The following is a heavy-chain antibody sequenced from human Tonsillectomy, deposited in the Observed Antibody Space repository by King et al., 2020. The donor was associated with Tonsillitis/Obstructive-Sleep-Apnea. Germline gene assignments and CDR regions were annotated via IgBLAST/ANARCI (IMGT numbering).Heavy chain of an antibody. Sequence: AQLVQSGAEVKKPGASVKVSCKASGYTFTSYGISWVRQAPGQGLEWMGWISAYNGDTNYPQNLQGRITMTTDTSTSTAYLDLRSLRSDDTALYYCARDSMSHYFDSSTYYTFAYWGQGTLVTVSS. J-gene: IGHJ4*02. D-gene: IGHD3-22*01. V-gene: IGHV1-18*01. CDR2: ISAYNGDT. CDR3: ARDSMSHYFDSSTYYTFAY. CDR1: GYTFTSYG.